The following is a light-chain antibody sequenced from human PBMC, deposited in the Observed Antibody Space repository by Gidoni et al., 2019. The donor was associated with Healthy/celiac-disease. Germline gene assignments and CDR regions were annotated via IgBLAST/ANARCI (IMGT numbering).Light chain of an antibody. CDR2: AAS. CDR3: QQCYSTPYT. Sequence: IQMTQSPSSLSASVGDRVTITCRASQSISSYLNWYQQKPGKAPKLLIYAASSLQSGVPSRFSGSGSGTDFTLPISSLQPEDFATYYCQQCYSTPYTFGQGTKLEIK. V-gene: IGKV1-39*01. CDR1: QSISSY. J-gene: IGKJ2*01.